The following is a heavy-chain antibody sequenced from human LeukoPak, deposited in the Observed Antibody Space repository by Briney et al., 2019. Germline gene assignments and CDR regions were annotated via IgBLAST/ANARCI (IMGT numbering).Heavy chain of an antibody. CDR1: GFTFSSYG. Sequence: GGSLRLSCAASGFTFSSYGMHWVRQAPGKGLEWVEVIWYDGSNKYYADSVKGRYTISRDNSKNTLYLQMNSLRAEDRAVYYCAKEAPRYSYGFDYWGQGTLVTVSS. D-gene: IGHD5-18*01. V-gene: IGHV3-33*06. CDR3: AKEAPRYSYGFDY. CDR2: IWYDGSNK. J-gene: IGHJ4*02.